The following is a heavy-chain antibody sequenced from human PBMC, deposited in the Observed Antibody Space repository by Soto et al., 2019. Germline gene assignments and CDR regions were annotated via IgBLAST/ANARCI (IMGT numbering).Heavy chain of an antibody. V-gene: IGHV4-38-2*02. CDR2: IYHSGST. CDR1: GYSISSGCY. CDR3: ARDLSNEQQLVWGISRWFDP. J-gene: IGHJ5*02. D-gene: IGHD6-13*01. Sequence: AETLSLTCAVSGYSISSGCYWGWIRQPPGKGLEWIGSIYHSGSTYYNPSLKSRVTISVDTSKNQFSLKLSSVTAADTAVYYCARDLSNEQQLVWGISRWFDPWGQGTLVTVSS.